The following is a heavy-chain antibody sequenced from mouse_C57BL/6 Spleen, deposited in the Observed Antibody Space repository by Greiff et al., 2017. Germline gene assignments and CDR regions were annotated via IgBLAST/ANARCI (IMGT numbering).Heavy chain of an antibody. CDR1: GYNITDYY. V-gene: IGHV14-2*01. D-gene: IGHD1-1*01. Sequence: EVQLQQSGAELVKPGASVKLSCTASGYNITDYYMHWVKQRTEQGLEWIGRIDPADGDTKYAPKFQGKATLPADTSSNTAYLQLSSLTAEDTAVYYCARDYYGSSYNAMDYWGQGTSVTVSS. CDR2: IDPADGDT. J-gene: IGHJ4*01. CDR3: ARDYYGSSYNAMDY.